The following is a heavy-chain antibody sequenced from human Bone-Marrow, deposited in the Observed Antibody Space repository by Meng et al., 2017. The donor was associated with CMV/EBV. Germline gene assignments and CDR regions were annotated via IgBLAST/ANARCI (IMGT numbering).Heavy chain of an antibody. V-gene: IGHV3-11*01. CDR2: ISNDGTTI. J-gene: IGHJ5*02. D-gene: IGHD1-14*01. Sequence: GGSLRFSCAASGFSFSDYYMSWIRQAPGKGPEWISYISNDGTTISYADSVKGRFTISRDNAKNSLYLEMNSLRAEDTAVYYCARRTLIIETTKAWFDPWGQGTLVTVSS. CDR1: GFSFSDYY. CDR3: ARRTLIIETTKAWFDP.